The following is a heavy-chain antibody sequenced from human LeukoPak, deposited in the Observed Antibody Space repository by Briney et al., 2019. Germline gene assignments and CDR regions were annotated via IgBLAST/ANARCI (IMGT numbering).Heavy chain of an antibody. CDR2: ISYDGSNK. CDR1: GFTFSSYA. V-gene: IGHV3-30-3*01. J-gene: IGHJ4*02. D-gene: IGHD6-13*01. Sequence: GGSLRLSCAASGFTFSSYAMSWVRQAPGKGLEWVAVISYDGSNKYYADSVKGRFTISRDNSKNTLYLQMNSLRAEDTAVYYCARGQLANTFYFDYWGQGTLVTVSS. CDR3: ARGQLANTFYFDY.